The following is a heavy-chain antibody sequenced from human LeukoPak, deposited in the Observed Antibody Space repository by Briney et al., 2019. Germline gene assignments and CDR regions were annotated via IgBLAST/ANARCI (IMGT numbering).Heavy chain of an antibody. D-gene: IGHD2-8*02. J-gene: IGHJ5*02. CDR2: ISPSGGST. CDR1: GYTFTGYW. Sequence: AASVKVSCKAFGYTFTGYWMHWVRQAPGQGPEWMGVISPSGGSTIYAQKFKGRVTLTRDMSTSTDYLELSSLRSEDTAVYYCARDNSVRDEAWCFNPWGQGTLVTVSS. V-gene: IGHV1-46*01. CDR3: ARDNSVRDEAWCFNP.